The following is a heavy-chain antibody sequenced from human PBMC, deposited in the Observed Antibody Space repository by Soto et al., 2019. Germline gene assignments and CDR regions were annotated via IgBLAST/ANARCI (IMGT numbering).Heavy chain of an antibody. J-gene: IGHJ4*02. V-gene: IGHV3-7*01. CDR3: ERGYCNGGSCYHHLGVVPIFDF. Sequence: PGGSLRLSCAASGFTFRSYWMSWVRQAPGKGLEWVANIKQDGREKYYVDSVKGRFTISRDNAKNSLYLQMNSLRAEDTAVYYCERGYCNGGSCYHHLGVVPIFDFWGQGTLVTVSS. CDR2: IKQDGREK. CDR1: GFTFRSYW. D-gene: IGHD2-15*01.